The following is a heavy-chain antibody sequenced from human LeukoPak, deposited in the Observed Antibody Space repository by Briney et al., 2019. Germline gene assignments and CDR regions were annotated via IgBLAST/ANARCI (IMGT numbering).Heavy chain of an antibody. CDR2: IYYSGST. CDR3: ARGVTIFGVVYYYYGMDV. CDR1: GGSISSGGYY. D-gene: IGHD3-3*01. Sequence: PSETLSLTCTVSGGSISSGGYYWSWIRQHPGKGLEWIGYIYYSGSTYYNPSLKSRVTISVDTSKNQFSLKLSSVTAADTAVYYCARGVTIFGVVYYYYGMDVWGQGTTVTVSS. V-gene: IGHV4-31*03. J-gene: IGHJ6*02.